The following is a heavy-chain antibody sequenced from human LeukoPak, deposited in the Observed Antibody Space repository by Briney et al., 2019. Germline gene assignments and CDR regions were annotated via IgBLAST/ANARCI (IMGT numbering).Heavy chain of an antibody. J-gene: IGHJ4*02. CDR1: GYIFTKYV. V-gene: IGHV1-3*01. D-gene: IGHD2-21*01. CDR2: IKAGNGDT. CDR3: ARDDCGDTCYPGGY. Sequence: ASVKVSCKASGYIFTKYVVHWVRQAPGQRPEWMGWIKAGNGDTKYSQNFQDRLAITRDTSASTVYMELSGLTSEDTALYYCARDDCGDTCYPGGYWGQGTLVTVSS.